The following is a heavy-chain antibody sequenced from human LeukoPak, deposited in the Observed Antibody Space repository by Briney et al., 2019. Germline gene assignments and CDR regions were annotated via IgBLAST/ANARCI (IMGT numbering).Heavy chain of an antibody. J-gene: IGHJ4*02. D-gene: IGHD2-21*02. V-gene: IGHV3-30*18. Sequence: VQPGRSLRLSCAASXFTFSSYGMHWVRQAPGEGLEWVAVISYDGRTKYYADSVNGRFSISRDNSKNTLYLQMNSLRAEDTAVYYCAKAGHCGGDCYSIMDYWGQGTLVTVSS. CDR1: XFTFSSYG. CDR3: AKAGHCGGDCYSIMDY. CDR2: ISYDGRTK.